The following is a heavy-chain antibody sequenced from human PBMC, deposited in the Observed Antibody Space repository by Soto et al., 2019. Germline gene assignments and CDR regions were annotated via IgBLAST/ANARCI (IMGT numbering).Heavy chain of an antibody. CDR3: AKDIIVVVPAAMDYYGMDV. D-gene: IGHD2-2*01. V-gene: IGHV3-23*01. J-gene: IGHJ6*02. Sequence: EVQLLESGGGLVQPGGSLRLSCAASGFTFSSYAMSWVRQAPGEGLEWVSAISGSGGSTYYADSVKGRFTISRDNSKNTLYLQMNSLRAEDTAVYYCAKDIIVVVPAAMDYYGMDVWGQGTTVTVSS. CDR2: ISGSGGST. CDR1: GFTFSSYA.